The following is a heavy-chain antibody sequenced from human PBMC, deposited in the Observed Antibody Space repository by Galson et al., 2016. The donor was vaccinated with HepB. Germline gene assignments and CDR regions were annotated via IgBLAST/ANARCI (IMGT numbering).Heavy chain of an antibody. D-gene: IGHD1-14*01. J-gene: IGHJ4*02. V-gene: IGHV4-39*01. CDR1: GASISTSGYF. CDR2: IDDRGTT. Sequence: SETLSLTCTVSGASISTSGYFWAWIRQPPGKGLEWIGIIDDRGTTFYNPSLGRPFTMSVDTPRNQFSLRLSSVTAADTAVYYCARAIRNRLLSEYWGQGTLITVSS. CDR3: ARAIRNRLLSEY.